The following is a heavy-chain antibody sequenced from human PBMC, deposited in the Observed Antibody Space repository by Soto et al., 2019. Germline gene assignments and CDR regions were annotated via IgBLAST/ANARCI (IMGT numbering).Heavy chain of an antibody. CDR3: ARPGYSSQDY. CDR1: GFTFSSFA. D-gene: IGHD5-18*01. J-gene: IGHJ4*02. V-gene: IGHV3-23*01. CDR2: ISGSGDGT. Sequence: GGSLRLSCAASGFTFSSFALSWVRQAPGKGLEWVSAISGSGDGTGYAASVKGRFTISRDNSKNTLYLQMNSLRAEDTAVYYCARPGYSSQDYWGQGARVTVYS.